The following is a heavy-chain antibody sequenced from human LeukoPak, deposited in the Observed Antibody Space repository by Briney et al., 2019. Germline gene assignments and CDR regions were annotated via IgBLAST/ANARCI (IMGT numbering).Heavy chain of an antibody. J-gene: IGHJ4*02. CDR2: IYYSGST. CDR1: GGSISSYY. D-gene: IGHD5-18*01. Sequence: SGTLSLTCTVSGGSISSYYWSWIRQPPGKGLEWIGYIYYSGSTNYNPSLKSRVTISVDTSKNQFSLKLSSVTAADTAVYYCARETRGYSYGLRRYFDYWGQGTLVTVSS. CDR3: ARETRGYSYGLRRYFDY. V-gene: IGHV4-59*01.